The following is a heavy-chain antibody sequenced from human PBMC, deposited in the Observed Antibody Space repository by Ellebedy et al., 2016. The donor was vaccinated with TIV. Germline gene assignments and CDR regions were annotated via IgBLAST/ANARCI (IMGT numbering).Heavy chain of an antibody. CDR3: AKDRGNYGGAPYNGMDI. D-gene: IGHD3-10*01. V-gene: IGHV3-23*01. CDR2: ISGSGGST. Sequence: GESLKISCAASGSTFSSYAMSWVRQAPGKGLEWVSAISGSGGSTYYADSVKGRFTISRDNSKNTLYLQMNSLRAEDTAVYYCAKDRGNYGGAPYNGMDIWGQGTTVTVSS. CDR1: GSTFSSYA. J-gene: IGHJ6*02.